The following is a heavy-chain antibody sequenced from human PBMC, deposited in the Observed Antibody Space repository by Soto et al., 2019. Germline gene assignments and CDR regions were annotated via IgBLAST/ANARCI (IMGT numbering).Heavy chain of an antibody. CDR2: TSYDGTTN. J-gene: IGHJ4*02. CDR1: GFTFSSYP. V-gene: IGHV3-30-3*01. CDR3: ARTFDMVSYYFDS. Sequence: PGGSLRLSCSASGFTFSSYPLHWVRLAPGKGLEWVAVTSYDGTTNHYADSVKGRFTVSRDNPRNTLYLQMSSLTTEDTAVYYCARTFDMVSYYFDSWGQGTLVTVYS. D-gene: IGHD3-10*01.